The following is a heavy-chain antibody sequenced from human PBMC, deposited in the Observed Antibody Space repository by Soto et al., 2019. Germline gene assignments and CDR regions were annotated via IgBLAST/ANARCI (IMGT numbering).Heavy chain of an antibody. Sequence: QVQLVESGGGVVQPGKSLRLSCAASGFTFSSHAMHWVRQAPGKGLEWVAVVSNDGSDQYYADSVKGRFTIARDNSKDLLYLQMNSLRPDDTAVYYCARDWNGDYSSGPADYFDCWGQGALVTVSS. V-gene: IGHV3-30-3*01. CDR1: GFTFSSHA. D-gene: IGHD4-17*01. CDR3: ARDWNGDYSSGPADYFDC. J-gene: IGHJ4*02. CDR2: VSNDGSDQ.